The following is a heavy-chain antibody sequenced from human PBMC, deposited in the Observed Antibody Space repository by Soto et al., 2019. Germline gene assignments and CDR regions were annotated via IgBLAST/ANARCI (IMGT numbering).Heavy chain of an antibody. D-gene: IGHD5-12*01. CDR3: ARGIKGLPPSAFDI. Sequence: ASVQVSCKASGYTFSNYDINWVRQATGQGLEWMGWLNPNTDKTGSAQKFQGRVTMTRNTSLSTAYLELSGLRSDDAAVYYCARGIKGLPPSAFDIWGQGTRVTVS. V-gene: IGHV1-8*01. J-gene: IGHJ3*02. CDR1: GYTFSNYD. CDR2: LNPNTDKT.